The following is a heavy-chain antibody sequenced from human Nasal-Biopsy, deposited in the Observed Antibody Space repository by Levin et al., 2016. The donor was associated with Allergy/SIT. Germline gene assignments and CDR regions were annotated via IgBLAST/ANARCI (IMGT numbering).Heavy chain of an antibody. CDR1: GFNFDNYG. V-gene: IGHV3-21*01. D-gene: IGHD6-6*01. J-gene: IGHJ2*01. CDR2: FSSKVTLP. CDR3: ARDQRGVLKYFDL. Sequence: GESLKISCTTSGFNFDNYGMTWVRQAPGKGLEWVASFSSKVTLPYYADSVKGRFIISRDNAKNSVFLEMNRLRADDTAVYFCARDQRGVLKYFDLWGRGTLVTVSS.